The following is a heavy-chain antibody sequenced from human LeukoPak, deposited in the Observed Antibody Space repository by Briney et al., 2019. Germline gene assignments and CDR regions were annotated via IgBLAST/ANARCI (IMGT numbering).Heavy chain of an antibody. J-gene: IGHJ4*02. CDR3: ARGVKSSPFDY. CDR1: GGSFSGYY. D-gene: IGHD6-19*01. V-gene: IGHV4-34*01. Sequence: PSETLSLTCAVYGGSFSGYYWNWIRQPPGKGLEWIGEINHSGSTNYNPSLKSRVTISVDTSKNQFSLKLSSVTAADTAVYYCARGVKSSPFDYWGQGTLVTVSS. CDR2: INHSGST.